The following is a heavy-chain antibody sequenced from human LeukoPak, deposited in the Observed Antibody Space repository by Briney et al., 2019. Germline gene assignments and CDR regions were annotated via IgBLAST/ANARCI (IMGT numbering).Heavy chain of an antibody. CDR1: GSTFSTYA. J-gene: IGHJ4*02. CDR2: IGGSGGDT. CDR3: AKAPLRFSDY. V-gene: IGHV3-23*01. D-gene: IGHD3-3*01. Sequence: GGSLRLSCAASGSTFSTYAMSWVRQAPGRGLEWVSAIGGSGGDTKYADSVKGRFTISRDNSKNTLYLQMNSLRAEDTAVYYCAKAPLRFSDYWGQGTLVTVSS.